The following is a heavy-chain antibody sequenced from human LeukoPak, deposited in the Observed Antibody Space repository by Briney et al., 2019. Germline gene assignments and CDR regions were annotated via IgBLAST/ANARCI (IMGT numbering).Heavy chain of an antibody. CDR3: ARVGPAAYYFDY. Sequence: ASVKVSCKASGYTFTGYYMHWVRQAPGHGLEWMGWINPNSGGTNYAQKFQGRVTMTRDTSISTAYMELSRLRSDDTAVYYCARVGPAAYYFDYWGQGTLVTVSS. J-gene: IGHJ4*02. D-gene: IGHD2-2*01. V-gene: IGHV1-2*02. CDR2: INPNSGGT. CDR1: GYTFTGYY.